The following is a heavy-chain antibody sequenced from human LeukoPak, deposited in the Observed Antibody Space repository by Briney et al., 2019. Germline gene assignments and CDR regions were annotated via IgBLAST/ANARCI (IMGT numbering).Heavy chain of an antibody. V-gene: IGHV1-46*01. CDR1: GYTFTSYY. D-gene: IGHD2-15*01. J-gene: IGHJ4*02. Sequence: GASVKVSCKASGYTFTSYYMHWVRQAPGQGLEWMGIINPSGGSTSYAQEFQGRVTVTRDTSTSTVYMELSSLRSEDTAVYYCARGYCSGGSCYTIDFWGQGTLVTVSS. CDR3: ARGYCSGGSCYTIDF. CDR2: INPSGGST.